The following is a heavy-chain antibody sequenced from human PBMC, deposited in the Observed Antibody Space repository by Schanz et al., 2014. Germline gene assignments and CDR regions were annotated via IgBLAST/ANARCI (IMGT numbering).Heavy chain of an antibody. CDR1: GFTFRRYG. V-gene: IGHV3-21*01. CDR2: ISPSSSYI. J-gene: IGHJ4*02. CDR3: AKLDGYAYGSMGQEYFVY. Sequence: EVQMLESGGGLVQPGGSLRLSCVASGFTFRRYGMSWVRQAPGKGREYISSISPSSSYIYHADSVKGRFTIARDNAKNSLYLQMISLRAEDTAVYYCAKLDGYAYGSMGQEYFVYWVQGALVAASS. D-gene: IGHD5-18*01.